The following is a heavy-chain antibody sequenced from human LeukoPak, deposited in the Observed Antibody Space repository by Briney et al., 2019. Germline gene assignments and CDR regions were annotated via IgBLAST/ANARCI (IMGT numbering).Heavy chain of an antibody. V-gene: IGHV4-59*12. CDR2: IYFRGGA. J-gene: IGHJ4*02. CDR1: DYISSYY. Sequence: SEALSLTRSVSDYISSYYWSWIRQPPGKGLEWIGYIYFRGGATYNPSLKSRVTMSVDTSKDQFSLELSSVTAADTAVYYCARGSGTYISSIYYFDYWGQGTLVTVSS. D-gene: IGHD3-10*01. CDR3: ARGSGTYISSIYYFDY.